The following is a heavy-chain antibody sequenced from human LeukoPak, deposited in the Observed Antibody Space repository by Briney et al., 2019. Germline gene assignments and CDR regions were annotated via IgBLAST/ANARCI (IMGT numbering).Heavy chain of an antibody. D-gene: IGHD3-22*01. Sequence: PSETLSLTCTVSGGSISSSSYYWGWIRQPPGKGLEWIGSIYYSGSTYYNPSLKSRVTISVDTSKNQFSLKLSSVTAADTAVYYCARSSGYYDSSGYFGWDRFYAFDIWGQGTMVTVSS. CDR3: ARSSGYYDSSGYFGWDRFYAFDI. V-gene: IGHV4-39*01. CDR1: GGSISSSSYY. J-gene: IGHJ3*02. CDR2: IYYSGST.